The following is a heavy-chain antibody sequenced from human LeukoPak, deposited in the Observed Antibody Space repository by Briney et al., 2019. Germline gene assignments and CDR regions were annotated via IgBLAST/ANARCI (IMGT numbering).Heavy chain of an antibody. J-gene: IGHJ5*02. Sequence: SETLSLTCTVSGASISSGGYCWSWIRQHPGKGLEWIGYICYSGTTYYNPSLKSRVTMSVDMSENQFSLKLSSVTAADTAVYYCANYGAGTYRFDPWGQGTLVTVSS. D-gene: IGHD3-10*01. V-gene: IGHV4-31*03. CDR3: ANYGAGTYRFDP. CDR1: GASISSGGYC. CDR2: ICYSGTT.